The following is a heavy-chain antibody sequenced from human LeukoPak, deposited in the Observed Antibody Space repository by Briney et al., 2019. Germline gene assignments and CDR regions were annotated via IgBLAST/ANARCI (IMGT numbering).Heavy chain of an antibody. D-gene: IGHD3-10*01. CDR2: ISGSGGTT. J-gene: IGHJ4*02. V-gene: IGHV3-23*01. CDR1: GFNFNRFA. CDR3: AKTTSSLWFGEFRGGANYFDY. Sequence: GGSLRLSCTASGFNFNRFAVTWVRQAPGKGLEWVSAISGSGGTTHYADSVKGRFSISRDNSKNTLYLQLSGVRAEDTAVYYCAKTTSSLWFGEFRGGANYFDYWGQGALVTVSS.